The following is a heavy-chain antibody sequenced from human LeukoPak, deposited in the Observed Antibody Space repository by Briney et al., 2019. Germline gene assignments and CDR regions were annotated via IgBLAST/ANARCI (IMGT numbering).Heavy chain of an antibody. V-gene: IGHV5-51*01. CDR2: IYPGDFDV. CDR1: GYTFRDYW. J-gene: IGHJ5*02. Sequence: GESLKISCKGIGYTFRDYWIAWIRQVPGKGLEWMGIIYPGDFDVRYNPSLRGQVTISADKSIDTTYVQWRRLKASDTAMYYCARGTHSNSDWFDPWGQGTLVTVSS. D-gene: IGHD2/OR15-2a*01. CDR3: ARGTHSNSDWFDP.